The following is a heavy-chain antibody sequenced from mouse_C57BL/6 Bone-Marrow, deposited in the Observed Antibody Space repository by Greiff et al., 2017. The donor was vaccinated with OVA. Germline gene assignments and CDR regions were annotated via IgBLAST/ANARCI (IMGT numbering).Heavy chain of an antibody. J-gene: IGHJ2*01. Sequence: VQLQQSGAELARPGASVKLSCKASGYTFTSYGISWVKQRTGQGLEWIGEIYPRGGNTYYNEKFKGKATLTADKSSSTAYMELRSLTSEDSAVYFCARGRLLSYFDYWGQGTTLTVSS. CDR2: IYPRGGNT. CDR3: ARGRLLSYFDY. D-gene: IGHD1-2*01. V-gene: IGHV1-81*01. CDR1: GYTFTSYG.